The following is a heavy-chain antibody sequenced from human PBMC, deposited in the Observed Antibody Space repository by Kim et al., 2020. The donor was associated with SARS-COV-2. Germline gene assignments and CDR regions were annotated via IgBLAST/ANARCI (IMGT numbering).Heavy chain of an antibody. Sequence: GGSPRLSCAASGFTSSRYVMHWVRQAPGKGPEWVAVISQNGGQKYYIYSVKGRFTISRDNSQSTVFVQMNSLTTEDTAMYYCAREGETGDRSCHDAFDIWRQGTMVIVSS. D-gene: IGHD7-27*01. CDR2: ISQNGGQK. CDR1: GFTSSRYV. V-gene: IGHV3-30*04. J-gene: IGHJ3*02. CDR3: AREGETGDRSCHDAFDI.